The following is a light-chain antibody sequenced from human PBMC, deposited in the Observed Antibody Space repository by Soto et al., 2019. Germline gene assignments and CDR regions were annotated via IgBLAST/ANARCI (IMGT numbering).Light chain of an antibody. CDR3: QQHNKWPPWT. J-gene: IGKJ1*01. Sequence: EIVITQAPATLSVSPGERATLSCRASQSISSNLAWYQQKPGQAPRLLIYASSIRASDIPARFSGSGSGTEFTLTISSLQSEDFAVYFCQQHNKWPPWTFGHGTQVDI. V-gene: IGKV3-15*01. CDR1: QSISSN. CDR2: ASS.